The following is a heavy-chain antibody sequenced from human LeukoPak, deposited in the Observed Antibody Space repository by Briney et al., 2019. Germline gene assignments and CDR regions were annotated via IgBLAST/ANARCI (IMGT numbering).Heavy chain of an antibody. CDR2: IYYSGST. V-gene: IGHV4-39*07. J-gene: IGHJ4*02. CDR1: GGSISSSSYY. CDR3: ARGQFWSGYSI. Sequence: SETLSLTCTVSGGSISSSSYYWGWIRQPPGKGLEWIGSIYYSGSTYYNPSLKSRVTISVDTSKNQFSLKLSSVTAADTAVYYCARGQFWSGYSIWGQGTLVTVS. D-gene: IGHD3-3*02.